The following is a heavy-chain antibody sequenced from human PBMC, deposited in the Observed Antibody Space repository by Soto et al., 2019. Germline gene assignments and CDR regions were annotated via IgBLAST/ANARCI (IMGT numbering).Heavy chain of an antibody. CDR2: INSDGSYT. D-gene: IGHD1-1*01. Sequence: EVQLVESGGGLVQPGGSLRLSCAATGFTLSGYWMHWVRQAPGKGLVWVSYINSDGSYTDYADSVKGRFTVSRDNAKNTLFLPMNSLRAEDTAVYYCARTNLGTPYDYWGQGTLVTVSS. CDR1: GFTLSGYW. V-gene: IGHV3-74*01. J-gene: IGHJ4*02. CDR3: ARTNLGTPYDY.